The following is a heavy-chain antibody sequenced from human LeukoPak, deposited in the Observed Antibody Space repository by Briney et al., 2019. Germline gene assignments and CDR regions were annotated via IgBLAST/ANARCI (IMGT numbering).Heavy chain of an antibody. CDR3: ARGSSGWYGNDAFDI. Sequence: PGGSLRLSCAASGFTFSSYAMSWVRQAPGKGLEWVSSISSSSSYIYYADSVKGRFTISRDNAKNSLYLQMNSLRAEDTAVYYCARGSSGWYGNDAFDIWGQGTMVTVSS. D-gene: IGHD6-19*01. CDR1: GFTFSSYA. J-gene: IGHJ3*02. CDR2: ISSSSSYI. V-gene: IGHV3-21*01.